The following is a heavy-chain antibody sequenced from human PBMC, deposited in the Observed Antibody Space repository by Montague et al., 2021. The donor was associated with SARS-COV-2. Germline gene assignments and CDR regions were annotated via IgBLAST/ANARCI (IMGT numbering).Heavy chain of an antibody. J-gene: IGHJ5*02. V-gene: IGHV2-70*04. CDR2: TDWDDDK. CDR3: ARDHYDILTGYYNWFDP. D-gene: IGHD3-9*01. Sequence: PALVKPTQTLTLTCTFSGFSLSTSGMRVSWIRQPPGKALEWLARTDWDDDKYYSTSLKTRLTISKDTPKNQVVLTMTNMDPVDTATYYCARDHYDILTGYYNWFDPWGQGTLVTVSS. CDR1: GFSLSTSGMR.